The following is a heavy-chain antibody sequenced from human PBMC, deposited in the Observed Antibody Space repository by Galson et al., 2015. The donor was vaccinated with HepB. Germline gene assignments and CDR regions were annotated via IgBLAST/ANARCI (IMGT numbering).Heavy chain of an antibody. D-gene: IGHD5-18*01. CDR2: VSYDGDKK. Sequence: SLRLYCAASGFGFRHSGIHWVRQAPGKGLEWVAAVSYDGDKKSNADSVNGRFTISRDNSKDTLYLQMNSLRIEDTAVYYCAKDERAFSYGASFDAWGQGTLVSVPS. CDR3: AKDERAFSYGASFDA. V-gene: IGHV3-30*18. J-gene: IGHJ4*02. CDR1: GFGFRHSG.